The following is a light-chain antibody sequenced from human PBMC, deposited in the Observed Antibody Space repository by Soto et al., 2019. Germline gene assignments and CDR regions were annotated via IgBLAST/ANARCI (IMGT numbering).Light chain of an antibody. V-gene: IGKV3-20*01. J-gene: IGKJ1*01. CDR2: GAS. CDR3: QQYNNGPPWT. CDR1: QSVSSSY. Sequence: EIESTQSPGTLSLSPGERATLYCRSSQSVSSSYLAWYQQKPGQAPRLLIAGASGRATGIPVRFSSSGSETDFTLTISRLEPEDFAVYYCQQYNNGPPWTVGQGTKVDIK.